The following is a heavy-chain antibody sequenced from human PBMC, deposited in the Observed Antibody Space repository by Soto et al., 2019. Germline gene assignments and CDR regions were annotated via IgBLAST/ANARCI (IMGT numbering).Heavy chain of an antibody. D-gene: IGHD3-22*01. CDR1: GGTFSNYA. J-gene: IGHJ4*02. CDR3: ARGVHYDSSGYYYFY. Sequence: QVQLVQSGAEVKKPGSSVKVSCKASGGTFSNYAIDWVRQAPGQGLEWMGGIIPIFGAANYAQKFQGRITNTADESTSTAYMELRSLRSEDTAVYYCARGVHYDSSGYYYFYWGQGTLVTVSS. CDR2: IIPIFGAA. V-gene: IGHV1-69*01.